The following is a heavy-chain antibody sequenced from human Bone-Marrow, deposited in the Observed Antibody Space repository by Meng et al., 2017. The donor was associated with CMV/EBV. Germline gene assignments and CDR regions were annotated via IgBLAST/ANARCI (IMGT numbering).Heavy chain of an antibody. Sequence: GESLKISCAASGFTFSSYAMHWVRQAPGKGLEWVAVISYDGSNKYYADSVKGRFTISRDNSKNTLYLQMNSLRGEDTAVYYCARGECSGVSCYSHYYYGMDVWGQGTTVTVSS. CDR1: GFTFSSYA. CDR2: ISYDGSNK. D-gene: IGHD2-15*01. CDR3: ARGECSGVSCYSHYYYGMDV. V-gene: IGHV3-30*04. J-gene: IGHJ6*02.